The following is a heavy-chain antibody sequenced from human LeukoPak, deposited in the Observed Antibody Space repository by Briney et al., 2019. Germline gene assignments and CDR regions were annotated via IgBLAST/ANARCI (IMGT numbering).Heavy chain of an antibody. CDR1: GYTFSNYY. CDR2: INPSGGRT. D-gene: IGHD2-8*01. J-gene: IGHJ3*02. CDR3: ARDRDIVLMVYAPDAFDI. V-gene: IGHV1-46*01. Sequence: ASVTVSCKASGYTFSNYYIHWVRQAPGQGLEWMGKINPSGGRTVYAQKFQGRVTVTRDTSTSTVYMDLSSLRSEDAAVYYCARDRDIVLMVYAPDAFDIWGQGTMVTVSS.